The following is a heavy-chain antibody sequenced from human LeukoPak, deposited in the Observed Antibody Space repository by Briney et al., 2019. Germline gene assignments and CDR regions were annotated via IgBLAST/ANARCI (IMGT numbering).Heavy chain of an antibody. CDR3: AGCSGGSCYPNFDY. V-gene: IGHV1-69*01. D-gene: IGHD2-15*01. Sequence: SVKVSCKASGGTFSSYAISWVRQAPGQGLEWMGGIIPIFGTANYAQKFQGRVTITADESTSAAYMELSSLRSEDMAVYYCAGCSGGSCYPNFDYWGQGTLVTVSS. CDR2: IIPIFGTA. J-gene: IGHJ4*02. CDR1: GGTFSSYA.